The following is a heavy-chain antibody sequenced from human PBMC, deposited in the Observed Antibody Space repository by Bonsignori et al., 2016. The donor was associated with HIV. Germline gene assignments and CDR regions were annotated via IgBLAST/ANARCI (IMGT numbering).Heavy chain of an antibody. V-gene: IGHV3-21*01. CDR2: ISSSSSYI. Sequence: WIRQPPGKGLEWVSSISSSSSYIYYADSVKGRFTISRDNAKNSLYLQMNSLRAEDTAVYYCARGTGAGPAVPFWWFDPWGQGTLVTVSS. CDR3: ARGTGAGPAVPFWWFDP. J-gene: IGHJ5*02. D-gene: IGHD2-2*01.